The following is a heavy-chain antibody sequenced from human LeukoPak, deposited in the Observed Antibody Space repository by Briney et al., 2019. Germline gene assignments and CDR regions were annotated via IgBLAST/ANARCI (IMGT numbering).Heavy chain of an antibody. D-gene: IGHD1-26*01. CDR2: IYYSGST. CDR3: ATHSGSYFGDAFDI. J-gene: IGHJ3*02. V-gene: IGHV4-59*01. CDR1: GGSISSYY. Sequence: PSETLSLTCTVSGGSISSYYWSWIRQPPGKGLEWIGYIYYSGSTNYNPSLRRRVTISVDTSKNQFSLKLSSATAADTAVYYCATHSGSYFGDAFDIWGQGTMVTVSS.